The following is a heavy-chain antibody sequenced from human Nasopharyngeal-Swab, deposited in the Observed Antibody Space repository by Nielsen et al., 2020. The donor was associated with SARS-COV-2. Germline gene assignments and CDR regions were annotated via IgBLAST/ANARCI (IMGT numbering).Heavy chain of an antibody. J-gene: IGHJ4*02. V-gene: IGHV3-74*01. CDR3: ARGGWEWEPAYYFDY. CDR1: GFTFSDHY. Sequence: GESLKISCVASGFTFSDHYMDWVRQAPGKGLVWVSRINSDGSSTSYADSVKGRFTISRDNAKNTLYLQMNSLRAEDTAVYYCARGGWEWEPAYYFDYWGQGTLVTVSS. D-gene: IGHD1-26*01. CDR2: INSDGSST.